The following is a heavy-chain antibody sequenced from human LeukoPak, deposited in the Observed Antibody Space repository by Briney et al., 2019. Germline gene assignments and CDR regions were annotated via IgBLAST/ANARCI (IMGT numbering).Heavy chain of an antibody. CDR3: ARHRAYSSSSPFDY. CDR2: IYYTGST. J-gene: IGHJ4*02. V-gene: IGHV4-59*08. CDR1: GGSISSLY. Sequence: KPSETLSLTGSVSGGSISSLYWSWIRQPPGKGLKWIGYIYYTGSTNYNPSLKSRVTMFVDMSKNQFSLRLSSVTAADTAVYYCARHRAYSSSSPFDYWGQGTLVTVSS. D-gene: IGHD6-6*01.